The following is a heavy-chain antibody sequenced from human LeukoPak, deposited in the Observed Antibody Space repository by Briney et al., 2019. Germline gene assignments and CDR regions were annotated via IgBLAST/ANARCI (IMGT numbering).Heavy chain of an antibody. CDR3: ASIRIAVAESSPLFDY. D-gene: IGHD6-19*01. CDR1: GFTFSSYA. V-gene: IGHV3-30-3*01. Sequence: PGGSLRLSCAASGFTFSSYAMHWVRQAPGKGLEWVAVISYDGSNKYYADSVKGRFTISRDNSKNTLYLQMNSLRAEDTAVYYCASIRIAVAESSPLFDYWGQGTLVTVSS. CDR2: ISYDGSNK. J-gene: IGHJ4*02.